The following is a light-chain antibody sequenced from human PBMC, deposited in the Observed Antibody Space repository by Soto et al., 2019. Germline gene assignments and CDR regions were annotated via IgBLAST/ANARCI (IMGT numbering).Light chain of an antibody. V-gene: IGKV3-20*01. CDR2: GAS. CDR1: QTVNNNY. CDR3: QQYGGSAPWT. Sequence: EIVLTQPPGPLSVSPGDRVTISCRASQTVNNNYLAWYQQKPGQAPRLLIYGASTPATGTPARFSGSGSGTHFTLTVSRLVPEDFAVYYCQQYGGSAPWTFGPGTKVDIK. J-gene: IGKJ1*01.